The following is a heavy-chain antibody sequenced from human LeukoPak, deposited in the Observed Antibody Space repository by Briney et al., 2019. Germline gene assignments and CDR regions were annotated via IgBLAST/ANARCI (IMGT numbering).Heavy chain of an antibody. V-gene: IGHV3-23*01. CDR1: GFTFSNYA. D-gene: IGHD1-26*01. CDR3: AREIGDFDY. J-gene: IGHJ4*02. Sequence: GGSLRLSCAASGFTFSNYAMSWVRQAPGKGLEWVSVISGSGGSTYYADSVKGRFTISRDNSKNTLYPQMSSLRAEDTAVYYCAREIGDFDYWGQGTLVTVSS. CDR2: ISGSGGST.